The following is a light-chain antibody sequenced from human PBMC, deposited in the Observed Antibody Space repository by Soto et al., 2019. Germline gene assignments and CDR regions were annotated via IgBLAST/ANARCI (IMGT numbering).Light chain of an antibody. V-gene: IGLV2-14*03. Sequence: QSALTQPASLSGAPGQLITISCTGASSEVDGYNYVSWFQQYPGKAPKLMIYDVTKRPSEVSGRFSASMSGSTASLTISGLQAEDEAHYYCCSYSSMTYVFGTGTKVTVL. CDR2: DVT. J-gene: IGLJ1*01. CDR1: SSEVDGYNY. CDR3: CSYSSMTYV.